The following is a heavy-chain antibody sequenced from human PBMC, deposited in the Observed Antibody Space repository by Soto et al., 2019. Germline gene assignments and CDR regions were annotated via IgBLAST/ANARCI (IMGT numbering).Heavy chain of an antibody. D-gene: IGHD2-21*02. CDR2: INPSGGYT. CDR1: GYTFTDYY. Sequence: QVRLVQSGPEVKKPGASVKVSCKASGYTFTDYYMNWVRQAPGQGLEWMGVINPSGGYTTYGQRFLGRLSMTRDTSTNTVDMELSGLRLEDTAVYYCARGGSLVVVTAPFDYWGQGSLVIVSS. V-gene: IGHV1-46*03. J-gene: IGHJ4*02. CDR3: ARGGSLVVVTAPFDY.